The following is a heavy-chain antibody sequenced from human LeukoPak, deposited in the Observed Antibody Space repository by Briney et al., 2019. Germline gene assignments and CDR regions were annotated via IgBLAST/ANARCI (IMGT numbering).Heavy chain of an antibody. D-gene: IGHD3-22*01. V-gene: IGHV3-7*03. CDR1: GFTFSSYW. CDR3: AKGGLNYYDSSGPII. Sequence: GGSLRLSCAASGFTFSSYWMSWVRQAPGKGLEWVANIKKDGSEKYYVDSVKGRFTISRDNAKTSLYLQMNSLRAEDTAVYYCAKGGLNYYDSSGPIIWGQGTLVTVSS. CDR2: IKKDGSEK. J-gene: IGHJ4*02.